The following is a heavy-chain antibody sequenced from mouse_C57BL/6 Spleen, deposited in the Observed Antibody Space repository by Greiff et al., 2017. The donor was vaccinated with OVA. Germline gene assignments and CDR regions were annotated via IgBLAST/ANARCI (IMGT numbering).Heavy chain of an antibody. CDR1: GFSLTSYG. Sequence: VQLQQSGPGLVQPSQSLSITCTVSGFSLTSYGVHWVRQSPGKGLEWLGVIWSGGSTDYNAAFISRLSISKDNSKSQVFFKMNSLQADDTAIYYCARKGDTIYDGDYWFAYWGQGTLVTVSA. J-gene: IGHJ3*01. CDR2: IWSGGST. D-gene: IGHD2-3*01. CDR3: ARKGDTIYDGDYWFAY. V-gene: IGHV2-2*01.